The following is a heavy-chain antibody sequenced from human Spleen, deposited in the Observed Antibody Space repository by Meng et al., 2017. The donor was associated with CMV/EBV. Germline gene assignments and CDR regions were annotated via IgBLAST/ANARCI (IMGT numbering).Heavy chain of an antibody. J-gene: IGHJ4*02. Sequence: LSCSASGFTFNYFWMHWVRQAPGKGLVWVSHINTDGSDTDYADSVKGRFTVSRDNAKDTLYLQMNSLRPEDSAVYYCVRVTPPLAPLWGQGALVTVSS. CDR2: INTDGSDT. CDR3: VRVTPPLAPL. V-gene: IGHV3-74*01. CDR1: GFTFNYFW.